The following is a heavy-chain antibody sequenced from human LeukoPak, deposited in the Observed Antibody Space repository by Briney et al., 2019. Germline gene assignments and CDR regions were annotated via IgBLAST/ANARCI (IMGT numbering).Heavy chain of an antibody. J-gene: IGHJ5*02. V-gene: IGHV3-48*01. CDR1: GFTFSSYA. D-gene: IGHD1-26*01. CDR2: ISSSSSTI. CDR3: ARGFAGPLYYSGSYSGPNWFDP. Sequence: PGGSLRLSCAASGFTFSSYAMSWVRQAPGKVLEWVSYISSSSSTIYYADSVRGRFTISRDNAKNSLYLQMNSLRAEDTAVYYCARGFAGPLYYSGSYSGPNWFDPWGQGTLVTVSS.